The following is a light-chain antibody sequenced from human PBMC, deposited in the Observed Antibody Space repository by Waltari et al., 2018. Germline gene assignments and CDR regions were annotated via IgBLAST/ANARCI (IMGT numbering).Light chain of an antibody. CDR1: QTVSSS. CDR2: DAS. Sequence: EIVMTQSPATLSLSPGERATLSCRASQTVSSSLAWYQQKPGQAPRLLIYDASSRATGIPDRFSGSGSGTDFTLTISSLEPGDVAVYYCLQRSKWPRTFGQGTKVEIK. V-gene: IGKV3-15*01. CDR3: LQRSKWPRT. J-gene: IGKJ1*01.